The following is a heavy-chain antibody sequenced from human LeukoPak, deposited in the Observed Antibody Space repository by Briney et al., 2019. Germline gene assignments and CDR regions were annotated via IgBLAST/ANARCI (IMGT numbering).Heavy chain of an antibody. D-gene: IGHD6-13*01. V-gene: IGHV3-21*01. J-gene: IGHJ4*02. CDR2: ISTSSSYI. Sequence: AGSLRLSCAASGFTFSSYSKNWVRQAPGKGLEWFSSISTSSSYIYYADSVKGRFTISRDNAKNSLYLQMNSLRAEDTAVYYCAMSPYSSSWYVSYWGQGTLVTVSS. CDR3: AMSPYSSSWYVSY. CDR1: GFTFSSYS.